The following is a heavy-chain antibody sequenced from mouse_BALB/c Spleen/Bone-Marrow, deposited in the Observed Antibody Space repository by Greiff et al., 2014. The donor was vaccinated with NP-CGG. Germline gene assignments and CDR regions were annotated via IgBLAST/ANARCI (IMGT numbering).Heavy chain of an antibody. CDR1: GYTFTSYV. J-gene: IGHJ1*01. Sequence: EVKLQESGPELVKPGASVKMSCKASGYTFTSYVMHWVKQKPGQGLEWIGNINPYNDGTKYNEKFKGKATLTSDKFSSTAYMELGSLTSEDSAVYHCARSLYGFDWYCDVWGAGTTVNVSS. CDR2: INPYNDGT. D-gene: IGHD2-2*01. V-gene: IGHV1-14*01. CDR3: ARSLYGFDWYCDV.